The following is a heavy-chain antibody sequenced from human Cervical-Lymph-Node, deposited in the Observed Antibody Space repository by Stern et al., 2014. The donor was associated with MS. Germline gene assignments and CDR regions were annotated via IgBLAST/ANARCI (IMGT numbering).Heavy chain of an antibody. CDR2: ISYDGSNK. J-gene: IGHJ4*02. CDR1: GFTFSSYA. CDR3: ATPAAAVTTYY. Sequence: VQLVESGGGVVQPGRSLRLSCAASGFTFSSYAMHWVRQAPGKGLEWVAVISYDGSNKYYADSVKGRFTISRDNSKNTLYLQMNSLRAEDTAVYYCATPAAAVTTYYWGQGTRVTVSS. V-gene: IGHV3-30*01. D-gene: IGHD4-17*01.